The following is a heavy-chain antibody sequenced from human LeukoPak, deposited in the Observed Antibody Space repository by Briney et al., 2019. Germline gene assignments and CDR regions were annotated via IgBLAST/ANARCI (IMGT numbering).Heavy chain of an antibody. D-gene: IGHD5-12*01. V-gene: IGHV3-21*01. CDR1: GFTFSSYS. Sequence: GGSLRLSCAASGFTFSSYSMSWVRQAPGKGLEWVSSISSSSSYINYADSVKGRFTISRDNAKNSLYLQMNSLRAEDTAVYYCAMYSGYDHNIDYWGQGTLVTVSS. CDR2: ISSSSSYI. CDR3: AMYSGYDHNIDY. J-gene: IGHJ4*02.